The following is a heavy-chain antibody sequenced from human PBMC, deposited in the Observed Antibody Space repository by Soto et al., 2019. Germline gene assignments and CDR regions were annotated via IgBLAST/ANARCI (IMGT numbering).Heavy chain of an antibody. CDR2: INPSGGST. V-gene: IGHV1-46*01. D-gene: IGHD4-4*01. CDR1: GYTFTSYY. CDR3: ATDGLRGYYSNYDAFDI. J-gene: IGHJ3*02. Sequence: ASVKVSCKASGYTFTSYYMHWVRQAPGQGLEWMGIINPSGGSTSYAQKFQGRVTMTRDTSTDTAYMELSSLRSEDTAVYYCATDGLRGYYSNYDAFDIWGQGTMVTVSS.